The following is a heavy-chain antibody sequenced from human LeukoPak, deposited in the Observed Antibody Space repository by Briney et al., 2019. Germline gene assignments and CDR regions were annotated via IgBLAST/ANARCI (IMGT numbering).Heavy chain of an antibody. J-gene: IGHJ6*04. Sequence: GGSLRLYCEVSGFMFSSYWMEWVRQAPGRGLEWVANINQDGREKYFVDSVKGRFTVSRDNSKNSLYLQMNSLRAEDTAVYYCSRALEVWGKGTTVTVSS. D-gene: IGHD5-24*01. V-gene: IGHV3-7*01. CDR1: GFMFSSYW. CDR3: SRALEV. CDR2: INQDGREK.